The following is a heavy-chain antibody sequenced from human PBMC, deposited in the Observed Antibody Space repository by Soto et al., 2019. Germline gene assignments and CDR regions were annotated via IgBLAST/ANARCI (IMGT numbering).Heavy chain of an antibody. Sequence: EVQLLESGGGLGQPGGSLRLSCAASGFTFSSYAMTWVRQAPGRGLEWVSAISGSGSPTYYADSVKGRFTISRDNSKNTXYLQLNSLRADDAAVYYCAGGMSGGTCNDACGMDVWGQGTTVTVSS. CDR2: ISGSGSPT. J-gene: IGHJ6*02. D-gene: IGHD1-1*01. V-gene: IGHV3-23*01. CDR1: GFTFSSYA. CDR3: AGGMSGGTCNDACGMDV.